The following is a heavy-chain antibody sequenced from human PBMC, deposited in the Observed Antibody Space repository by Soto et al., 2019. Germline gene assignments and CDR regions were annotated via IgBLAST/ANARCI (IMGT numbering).Heavy chain of an antibody. D-gene: IGHD3-16*02. CDR3: AREYRPWPDEPATGFDP. Sequence: QVQLVQSGAEVKKPGSSVKVSCKASGGTFSSYAISWVRQAPGQGLEWMGGLIPIYGAANYAQKFQGRVTITADESTTPAYMELGNLRSAATAVYYCAREYRPWPDEPATGFDPWGQGTLVTVSS. J-gene: IGHJ5*02. V-gene: IGHV1-69*12. CDR2: LIPIYGAA. CDR1: GGTFSSYA.